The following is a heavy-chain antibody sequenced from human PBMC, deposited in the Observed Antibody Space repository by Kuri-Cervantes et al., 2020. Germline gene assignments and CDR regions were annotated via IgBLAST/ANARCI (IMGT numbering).Heavy chain of an antibody. Sequence: GESLKISCAASGFTFSNAWMSWVRQAPGKGLEWVSAISGSGCSTYYADSVKGRFTISRDNSKNPLYLQMNSLRAEDTAVYYCAKDGHPIVVVTAIFQHWGQGNLVTVSS. V-gene: IGHV3-23*01. CDR3: AKDGHPIVVVTAIFQH. CDR1: GFTFSNAW. J-gene: IGHJ1*01. CDR2: ISGSGCST. D-gene: IGHD2-21*02.